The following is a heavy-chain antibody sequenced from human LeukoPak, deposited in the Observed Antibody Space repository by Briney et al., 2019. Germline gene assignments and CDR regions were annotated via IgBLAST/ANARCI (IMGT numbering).Heavy chain of an antibody. CDR3: ARDPAAYYYDSSGYFAFDY. V-gene: IGHV1-18*01. Sequence: AAVKVSCKASGYTFTSYGINWVRQAPGQGLEWMGWISAYNGNTNYAQKLQGRVTMTTDTSTSTAYLELRSLRSDDTAVYYCARDPAAYYYDSSGYFAFDYWGQGTLVTVSS. J-gene: IGHJ4*02. D-gene: IGHD3-22*01. CDR2: ISAYNGNT. CDR1: GYTFTSYG.